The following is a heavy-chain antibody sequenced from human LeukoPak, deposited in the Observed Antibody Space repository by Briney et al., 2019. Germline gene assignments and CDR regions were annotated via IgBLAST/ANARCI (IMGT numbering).Heavy chain of an antibody. CDR2: INHSGST. D-gene: IGHD1-26*01. CDR3: ARGREDYYYYYMDV. J-gene: IGHJ6*03. Sequence: SETLSLTCAVYGGSFSGYYWSWIRQPPGKGLEWIGEINHSGSTNYNPSLKSRVTISVDTSKNQFSLKLSSVTAADTAVYYCARGREDYYYYYMDVWGKGTTVTISS. V-gene: IGHV4-34*01. CDR1: GGSFSGYY.